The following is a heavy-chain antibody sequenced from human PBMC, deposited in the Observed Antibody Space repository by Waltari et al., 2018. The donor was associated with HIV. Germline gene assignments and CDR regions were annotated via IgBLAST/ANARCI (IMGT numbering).Heavy chain of an antibody. CDR3: AKDSTYYDYVWGSYRDYYYYYGMDV. Sequence: EVQLLESGGGWVQPGGSLRLSCAASGFTFSSYAMSWVRQAPGKGLEGVSAISGSGGSTYYADSVKGRFTISRDNSKNTLYLQMNSLRAEDTAVYYCAKDSTYYDYVWGSYRDYYYYYGMDVWGQGTTVTVSS. V-gene: IGHV3-23*01. D-gene: IGHD3-16*02. J-gene: IGHJ6*02. CDR2: ISGSGGST. CDR1: GFTFSSYA.